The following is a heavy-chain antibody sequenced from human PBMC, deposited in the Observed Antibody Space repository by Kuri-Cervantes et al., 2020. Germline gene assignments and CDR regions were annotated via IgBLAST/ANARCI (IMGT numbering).Heavy chain of an antibody. D-gene: IGHD6-19*01. CDR2: INTNTGNP. Sequence: VKVSCKASGYTFTSYGISWVRQAPGQGLEWMGWINTNTGNPTYAQGFTGRFVFSLDTSVSTAYLQISSLKAEDTAVYYCARVTAVAGTSSPDWYFDLWGRGTLVTVSS. CDR1: GYTFTSYG. CDR3: ARVTAVAGTSSPDWYFDL. V-gene: IGHV7-4-1*02. J-gene: IGHJ2*01.